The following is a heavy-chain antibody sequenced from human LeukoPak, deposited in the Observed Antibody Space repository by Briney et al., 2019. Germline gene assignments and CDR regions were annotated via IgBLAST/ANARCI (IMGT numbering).Heavy chain of an antibody. CDR1: GYNITSYW. Sequence: GESLKISCKGSGYNITSYWIGCVRQMPGKGPEWMGIMYPGDSDTRYSPSFQGQVTISADKSITTAYVQWSSLKVSDTAMYYCARAYYGSSGFDYWGQGTLVTVSS. D-gene: IGHD3-10*01. V-gene: IGHV5-51*01. J-gene: IGHJ4*02. CDR3: ARAYYGSSGFDY. CDR2: MYPGDSDT.